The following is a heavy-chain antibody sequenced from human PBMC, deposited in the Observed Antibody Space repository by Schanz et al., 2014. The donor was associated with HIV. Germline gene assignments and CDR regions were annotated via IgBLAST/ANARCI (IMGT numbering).Heavy chain of an antibody. Sequence: VQLVESGGGLVKPGGSLRLSCTASGFAFSRYTMNWVRQAPGKGPEWISSISSSGSYIFYADSLKGRFTISRDNAKNSLSLHIDSLRAEDTAVYYCARDESAQWFFEVWGRGTLVTVSS. V-gene: IGHV3-21*01. D-gene: IGHD2-8*01. CDR1: GFAFSRYT. CDR2: ISSSGSYI. J-gene: IGHJ2*01. CDR3: ARDESAQWFFEV.